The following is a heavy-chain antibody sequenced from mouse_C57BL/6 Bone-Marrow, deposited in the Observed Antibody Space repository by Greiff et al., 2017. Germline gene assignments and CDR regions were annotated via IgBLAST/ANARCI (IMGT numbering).Heavy chain of an antibody. D-gene: IGHD2-3*01. CDR2: IDPSDSYT. V-gene: IGHV1-69*01. CDR1: GYTFTSYW. Sequence: VQLQQPGAELVMPGASVKLSCKASGYTFTSYWMHWVKQRPGQGLEWIGEIDPSDSYTNCNQKFKGKSTLTVDKSSSTAYMQLSSLTSEDSAVYYCARGGYLAWFAYWGQGTLVTVSA. CDR3: ARGGYLAWFAY. J-gene: IGHJ3*01.